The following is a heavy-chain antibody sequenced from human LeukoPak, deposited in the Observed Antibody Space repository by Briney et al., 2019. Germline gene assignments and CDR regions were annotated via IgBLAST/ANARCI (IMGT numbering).Heavy chain of an antibody. CDR2: IYYSGST. J-gene: IGHJ5*02. CDR1: GGSISSGDYY. CDR3: ARTNPGIAAAGVGWFDP. Sequence: SETLSLTCTVSGGSISSGDYYWSWTRQPPGKGLEWIGYIYYSGSTYYNPSLKSRVTISVDTSKNQFPLKLSSVTAADTGVYYCARTNPGIAAAGVGWFDPWGQGTLVTVSS. V-gene: IGHV4-30-4*01. D-gene: IGHD6-13*01.